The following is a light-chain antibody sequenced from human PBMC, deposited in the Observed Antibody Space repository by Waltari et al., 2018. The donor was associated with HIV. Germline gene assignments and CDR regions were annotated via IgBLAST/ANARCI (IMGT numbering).Light chain of an antibody. J-gene: IGLJ3*02. CDR3: AAWDDNLNAML. V-gene: IGLV1-36*01. CDR2: FDE. Sequence: QSALTQPPSVSAAPRQRVTISCSGPRSNIGKNAVNWYRQFPGTTPTLLIYFDELLSSGVSDRFSASKSDTSASLAISGLQSEDEADYYCAAWDDNLNAMLFGGGTRLTVL. CDR1: RSNIGKNA.